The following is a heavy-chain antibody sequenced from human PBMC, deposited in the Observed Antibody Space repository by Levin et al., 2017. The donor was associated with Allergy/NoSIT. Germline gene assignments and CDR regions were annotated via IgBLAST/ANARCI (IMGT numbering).Heavy chain of an antibody. CDR1: GFTFSNFG. V-gene: IGHV3-33*01. Sequence: GESLKISCAASGFTFSNFGIQWVRQAPGKGLEWVSAIWYDGSNKYYRDSVKGRFTISRDNSKNTLYLQMDSLRVEDTAVYYCARDRYSAVAGIDWTHPLDYWGQGTLVTVSS. CDR3: ARDRYSAVAGIDWTHPLDY. J-gene: IGHJ4*02. D-gene: IGHD6-19*01. CDR2: IWYDGSNK.